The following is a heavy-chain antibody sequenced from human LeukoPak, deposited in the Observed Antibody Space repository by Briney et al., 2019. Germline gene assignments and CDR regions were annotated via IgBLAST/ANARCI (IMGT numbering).Heavy chain of an antibody. V-gene: IGHV4-4*07. J-gene: IGHJ3*02. CDR2: IYTSGST. CDR1: GDSITNYY. Sequence: PSETLSLTCTVSGDSITNYYWSWIRQSAGKELEWIGHIYTSGSTNYNPSLKSRVTISVDTSKNQFSLKLSSVTAADAAVYYCARVRAPSSWSGPMGAFDIWGQGTMVTVSS. D-gene: IGHD6-13*01. CDR3: ARVRAPSSWSGPMGAFDI.